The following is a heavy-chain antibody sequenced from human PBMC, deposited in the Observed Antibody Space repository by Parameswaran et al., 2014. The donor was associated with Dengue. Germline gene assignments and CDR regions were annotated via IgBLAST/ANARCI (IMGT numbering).Heavy chain of an antibody. CDR2: IYPGDSDT. Sequence: PGASVKVSCKGSGYSFTSYWIGWVRQMPGKGLEWMGIIYPGDSDTRYSPSFQGQVTISADKSISTAYLQWSSLKASDTAMYYCARLDYDFWNANLLPGAFDIWAKDNGHRLL. D-gene: IGHD3-3*01. V-gene: IGHV5-51*01. CDR1: GYSFTSYW. CDR3: ARLDYDFWNANLLPGAFDI. J-gene: IGHJ3*02.